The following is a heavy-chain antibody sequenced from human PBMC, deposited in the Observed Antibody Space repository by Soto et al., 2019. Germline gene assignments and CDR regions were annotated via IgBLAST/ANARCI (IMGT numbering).Heavy chain of an antibody. D-gene: IGHD5-18*01. V-gene: IGHV1-69*12. J-gene: IGHJ4*02. CDR2: IIPMFGTA. CDR3: ASGIQLWLRRINNGYSG. CDR1: GGTFSTYA. Sequence: QVQLVQSGAEVKKPESSVKVSCKAPGGTFSTYAISWVRQAPGQGLEWMGGIIPMFGTANYAQRFQDRVMITADESMNTVYMELSSLRSEDTAVYFCASGIQLWLRRINNGYSGWGQGTLVTVSS.